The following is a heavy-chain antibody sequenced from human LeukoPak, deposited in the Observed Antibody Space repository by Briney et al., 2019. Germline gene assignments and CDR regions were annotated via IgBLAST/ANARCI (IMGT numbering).Heavy chain of an antibody. CDR1: GGSFSGYY. CDR2: INHSGST. V-gene: IGHV4-34*01. J-gene: IGHJ4*02. Sequence: SETLSLTCAVYGGSFSGYYWSWIRQPPGKGLEWIGEINHSGSTNYNPSLKSRVTISADTSKNQFSPKLSSVTAADTAVYYCARRRGQVDYWGQGTLVTVSS. CDR3: ARRRGQVDY. D-gene: IGHD3-10*01.